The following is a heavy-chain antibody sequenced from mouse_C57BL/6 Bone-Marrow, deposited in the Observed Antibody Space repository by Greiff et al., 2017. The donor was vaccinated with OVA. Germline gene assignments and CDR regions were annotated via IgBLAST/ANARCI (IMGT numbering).Heavy chain of an antibody. D-gene: IGHD1-1*01. V-gene: IGHV1-26*01. Sequence: VQLQQSGPELVKPGASVKISCKASGYTFTDYYMNWVKQSHGKSLEWIGDINPNNGGTSYNQKFKGKATLTVDKSSSTAYMELRSLTSEDSAVYYCARSPHYYGSSYTWFAYWGQGTLVTVSA. CDR3: ARSPHYYGSSYTWFAY. CDR1: GYTFTDYY. J-gene: IGHJ3*01. CDR2: INPNNGGT.